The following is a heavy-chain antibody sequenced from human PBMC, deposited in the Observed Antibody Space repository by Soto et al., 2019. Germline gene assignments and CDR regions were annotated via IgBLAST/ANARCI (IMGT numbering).Heavy chain of an antibody. V-gene: IGHV4-39*01. Sequence: SETLSLTCSVSGASISSRDYYWGWIRQTPGKGLECIGNIDYNGVTYYNPSLKSRVTVSKDTSKNQFSLKVASVTAADTAIYYCGRVMIGTSRHTDSDYWGQGTQVTVSS. J-gene: IGHJ4*02. CDR1: GASISSRDYY. CDR2: IDYNGVT. D-gene: IGHD2-2*01. CDR3: GRVMIGTSRHTDSDY.